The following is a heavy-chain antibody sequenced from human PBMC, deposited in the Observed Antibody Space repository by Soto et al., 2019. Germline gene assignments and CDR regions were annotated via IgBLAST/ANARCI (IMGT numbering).Heavy chain of an antibody. CDR2: INPSGGST. D-gene: IGHD5-12*01. CDR1: GYTFTSYY. V-gene: IGHV1-46*01. J-gene: IGHJ6*02. CDR3: AREPYIVATIRQPGPHYYYGMDV. Sequence: ASVKVSCKASGYTFTSYYMHWVLQAPGQGLEWMGIINPSGGSTSYAQKFQGRVTMTRDTSTSTVYMELSSLGSEDTAVYYCAREPYIVATIRQPGPHYYYGMDVWGQGTTVTVSS.